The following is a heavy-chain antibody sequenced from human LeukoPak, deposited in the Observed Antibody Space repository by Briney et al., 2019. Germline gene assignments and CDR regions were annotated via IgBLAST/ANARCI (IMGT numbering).Heavy chain of an antibody. CDR1: GGSMDLSY. J-gene: IGHJ3*02. D-gene: IGHD3-16*02. CDR2: IYSSGNT. V-gene: IGHV4-59*01. Sequence: SETLSLTCTVSGGSMDLSYWTWIRQPPGKGLEWIGFIYSSGNTNYNPSLKSRVTISVDTSKNQFSLNLTSVTAADTALYYCARPLSPRPPRAFDIWGHGAMVTVSS. CDR3: ARPLSPRPPRAFDI.